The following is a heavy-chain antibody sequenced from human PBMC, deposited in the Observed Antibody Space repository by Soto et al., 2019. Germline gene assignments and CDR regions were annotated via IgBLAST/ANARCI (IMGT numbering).Heavy chain of an antibody. D-gene: IGHD3-10*01. CDR1: GGSFSGYY. CDR3: ARGVTSNTTSGNLRVFDY. CDR2: INHSGST. Sequence: SETLSLTCAVYGGSFSGYYWSWIRQPPGKGLEWIGEINHSGSTNYNPSLKSRVTISVDTSKNQFSLKLSSVTAADTAVYYCARGVTSNTTSGNLRVFDYWGQGTLVTVSS. J-gene: IGHJ4*02. V-gene: IGHV4-34*01.